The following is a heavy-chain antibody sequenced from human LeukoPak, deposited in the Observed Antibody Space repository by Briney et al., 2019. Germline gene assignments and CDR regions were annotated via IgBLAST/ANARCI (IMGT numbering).Heavy chain of an antibody. D-gene: IGHD6-19*01. Sequence: SETLSLTCTVSGGSIINSYWSWIRQPPGKGLEWIGSIYYSGSTYYNPSLKSRVTISVDTSKNQFSLKLSSVTAADTAVYYCAGFIRESSGWYIDYWGQGTLVTVSS. CDR2: IYYSGST. V-gene: IGHV4-39*07. CDR3: AGFIRESSGWYIDY. J-gene: IGHJ4*02. CDR1: GGSIINSY.